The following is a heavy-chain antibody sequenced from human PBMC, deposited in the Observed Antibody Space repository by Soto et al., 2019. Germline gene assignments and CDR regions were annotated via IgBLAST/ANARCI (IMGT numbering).Heavy chain of an antibody. V-gene: IGHV1-18*04. Sequence: ASVKVSCKASGYSFTSYGISWVRQAPGQGLEWMGWISTYNGNTNYAQKLQGRVTMTTDTSTSTAYMELRSLRSDDTAVYYCARDLSPSRGSWFDPWGQGTLVTVSS. J-gene: IGHJ5*02. CDR3: ARDLSPSRGSWFDP. CDR1: GYSFTSYG. CDR2: ISTYNGNT.